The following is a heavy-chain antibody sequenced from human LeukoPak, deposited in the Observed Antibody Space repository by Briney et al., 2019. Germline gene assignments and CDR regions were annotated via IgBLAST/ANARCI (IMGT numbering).Heavy chain of an antibody. V-gene: IGHV3-23*01. CDR1: GFTFSSYA. Sequence: PGGYLRLSCAASGFTFSSYAMSWVRQAPGKGLEWVSAISGSGGSTYYADSVKGRFTISRDNSKNTLYLQMNSLRAEDTALYYCAKDVTMVRGVDDYWGQGTLVTVSS. D-gene: IGHD3-10*01. CDR3: AKDVTMVRGVDDY. J-gene: IGHJ4*02. CDR2: ISGSGGST.